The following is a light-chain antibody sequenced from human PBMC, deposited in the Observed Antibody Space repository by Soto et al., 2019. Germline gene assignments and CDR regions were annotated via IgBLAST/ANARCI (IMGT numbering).Light chain of an antibody. Sequence: EIVLTQSPGTLSLSPGERATLSCRPSQSVSSSYLAWYQQKPGQAPRLLIYGASSRATGIPDRFSGSGSGTDFTLTISRLEPEDFAVYYCQQYGSSPSTFGQGTKV. V-gene: IGKV3-20*01. CDR2: GAS. J-gene: IGKJ1*01. CDR1: QSVSSSY. CDR3: QQYGSSPST.